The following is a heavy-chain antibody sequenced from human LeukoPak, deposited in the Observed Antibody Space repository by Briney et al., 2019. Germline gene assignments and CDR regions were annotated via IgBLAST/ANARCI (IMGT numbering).Heavy chain of an antibody. Sequence: PSETLSLTSTVPGGSTSSYYWSWIRQPPGRGLGWIGYIYYSGSTNYNPSLKSRVTISVDTSKTQFSLKLSSVTAADTAVYYCARDREMADSFDIWGQGTMVTVSS. V-gene: IGHV4-59*01. J-gene: IGHJ3*02. CDR3: ARDREMADSFDI. CDR1: GGSTSSYY. CDR2: IYYSGST. D-gene: IGHD5-24*01.